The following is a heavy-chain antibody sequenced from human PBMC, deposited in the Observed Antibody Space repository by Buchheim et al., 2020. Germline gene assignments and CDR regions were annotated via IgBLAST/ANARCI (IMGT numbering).Heavy chain of an antibody. Sequence: QVQLVQSGAEVKKPGYSVKVSCKASGGTFSSYAISWVRQAPGQGLEWMGGIIPIFDTASYAQKFQGRVMITADESTSTAYMELSSLRSEDTAVYYCARGEITGTIHLSALVAFDNWGQGT. CDR2: IIPIFDTA. J-gene: IGHJ3*02. D-gene: IGHD1-7*01. CDR1: GGTFSSYA. CDR3: ARGEITGTIHLSALVAFDN. V-gene: IGHV1-69*01.